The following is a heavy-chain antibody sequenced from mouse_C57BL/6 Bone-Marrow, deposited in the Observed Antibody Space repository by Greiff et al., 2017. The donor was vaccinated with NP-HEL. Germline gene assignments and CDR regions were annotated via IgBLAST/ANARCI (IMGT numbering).Heavy chain of an antibody. Sequence: QVQLQQPGAELVRPGSSVKLSCKASGYTFTSYWMHWVKQRPIQGLEWIGNIDPSDSETHYNQKFKDKATLTADKSSSTAYMQLSSLTSEDSAVYYCARLNWEGGAWFAYWGQGTLVTVSA. D-gene: IGHD4-1*01. CDR3: ARLNWEGGAWFAY. CDR2: IDPSDSET. J-gene: IGHJ3*01. V-gene: IGHV1-52*01. CDR1: GYTFTSYW.